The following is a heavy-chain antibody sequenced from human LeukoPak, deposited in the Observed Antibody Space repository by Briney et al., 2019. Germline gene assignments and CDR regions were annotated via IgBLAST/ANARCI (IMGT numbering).Heavy chain of an antibody. D-gene: IGHD1-26*01. J-gene: IGHJ3*02. CDR2: IYSGGST. CDR3: ARVAFGSYFGGDAFDI. CDR1: GFTVSSNY. Sequence: PGGSLRLSCAASGFTVSSNYMSWVRQAPGKGLEWVSVIYSGGSTYYADSVKGRFTISRDNSKNTLYLQMNSLRAEDTAVYYCARVAFGSYFGGDAFDIWGQGTMVTVSS. V-gene: IGHV3-66*01.